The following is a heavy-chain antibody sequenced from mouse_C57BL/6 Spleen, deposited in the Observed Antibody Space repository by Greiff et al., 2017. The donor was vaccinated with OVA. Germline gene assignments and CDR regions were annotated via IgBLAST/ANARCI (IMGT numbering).Heavy chain of an antibody. Sequence: QVQLQQPGAELVKPGASVKLSCKASGYTFTSYWMHWVKQRPGQGLEWIGMIHPNSGSTTYNEKFKGKATLTVDKSSITAYMQLSSLTSEASAVYYGATIYDGYYNAYWGQGTLVTVSA. CDR2: IHPNSGST. V-gene: IGHV1-64*01. CDR1: GYTFTSYW. J-gene: IGHJ3*01. CDR3: ATIYDGYYNAY. D-gene: IGHD2-3*01.